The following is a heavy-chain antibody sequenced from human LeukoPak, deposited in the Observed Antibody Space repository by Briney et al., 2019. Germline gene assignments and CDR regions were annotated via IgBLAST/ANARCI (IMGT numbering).Heavy chain of an antibody. D-gene: IGHD1-26*01. V-gene: IGHV4-34*01. CDR3: ARGMAVGATWPGLHGFDY. J-gene: IGHJ4*02. Sequence: PSETLSLTCAVYGGSFSGYYWSWIRQPPGKGLEWIGEINHSGSTNYNPSLKSRVTISVDTSKNQFSLKLSSVTAADTAVYYCARGMAVGATWPGLHGFDYWGQGTLVTVSS. CDR2: INHSGST. CDR1: GGSFSGYY.